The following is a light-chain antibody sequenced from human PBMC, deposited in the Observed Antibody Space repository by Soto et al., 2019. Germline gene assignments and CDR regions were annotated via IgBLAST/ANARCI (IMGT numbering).Light chain of an antibody. CDR3: QQYNKWPIT. J-gene: IGKJ5*01. Sequence: VVLTQSPATLSPSPGERAAVSCWASQSVNGLLAWYQHKPGQAPRLLIYPASTRATDTPDRFSGSGFGTYFALTISSLQSEDSAVYYCQQYNKWPITFGQGTRLEI. CDR2: PAS. V-gene: IGKV3-15*01. CDR1: QSVNGL.